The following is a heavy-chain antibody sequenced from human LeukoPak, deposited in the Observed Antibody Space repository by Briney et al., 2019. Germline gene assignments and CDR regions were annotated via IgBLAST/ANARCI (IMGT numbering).Heavy chain of an antibody. J-gene: IGHJ4*02. CDR1: GFTFSSYS. Sequence: PGGSLRLSCAASGFTFSSYSMNWVRQAPGKGLEWVSSISSSSSYIYYADSVKGRFTISRDNAKNSLYPQMNSLRAEDTAVYYCARPIDYGDYEGGIDYWGQGTLVTVSS. V-gene: IGHV3-21*01. CDR2: ISSSSSYI. CDR3: ARPIDYGDYEGGIDY. D-gene: IGHD4-17*01.